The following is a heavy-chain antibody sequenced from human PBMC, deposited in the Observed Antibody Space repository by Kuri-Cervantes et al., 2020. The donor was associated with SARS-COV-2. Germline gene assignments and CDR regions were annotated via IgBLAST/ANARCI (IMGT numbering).Heavy chain of an antibody. Sequence: LRLSCAISGDSVSSNSAGWNWIGQSPARGLEWLGRTYYRSKWYHDYAVSVKSRIIINPDTSKNQFSLQLSSVTPEDTAVYYCARVTTGTLDYWGQGTLVTVSS. V-gene: IGHV6-1*01. D-gene: IGHD1-1*01. CDR2: TYYRSKWYH. J-gene: IGHJ4*02. CDR3: ARVTTGTLDY. CDR1: GDSVSSNSAG.